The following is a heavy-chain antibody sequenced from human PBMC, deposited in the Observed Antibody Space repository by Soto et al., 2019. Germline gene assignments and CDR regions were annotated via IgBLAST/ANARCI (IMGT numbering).Heavy chain of an antibody. Sequence: DVQLVESGGGLIQPGGSLRLSCAAFGLTVSGKKYLAWVRQAPGKGLEWVSALYDVDGTYYADSVKGRFTSSGDSSKTIVYLQMNSLRPDDTAVYYCASWHLREHAYDSWGQGTAVTVSS. CDR2: LYDVDGT. V-gene: IGHV3-53*01. D-gene: IGHD4-17*01. CDR1: GLTVSGKKY. J-gene: IGHJ3*02. CDR3: ASWHLREHAYDS.